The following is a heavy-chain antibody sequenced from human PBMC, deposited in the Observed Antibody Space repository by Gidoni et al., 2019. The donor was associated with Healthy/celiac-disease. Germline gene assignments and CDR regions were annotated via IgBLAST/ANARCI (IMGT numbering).Heavy chain of an antibody. CDR2: ISGSGGST. D-gene: IGHD6-19*01. CDR1: GFTFSSYA. J-gene: IGHJ6*02. Sequence: EVQLLESGGGLVQPGGSLRLSCAASGFTFSSYAMSWVRQAPGKGLEWVSAISGSGGSTYYADSVKGRFTISRDNSKNTLYLQMNSLRAEDTAVYYCAKTAGIAVAGPLPYYYGMDVWGQGTTVTVSS. CDR3: AKTAGIAVAGPLPYYYGMDV. V-gene: IGHV3-23*01.